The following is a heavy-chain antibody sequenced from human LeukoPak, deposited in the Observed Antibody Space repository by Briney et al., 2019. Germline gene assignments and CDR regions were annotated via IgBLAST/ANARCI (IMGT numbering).Heavy chain of an antibody. CDR3: ARYRDGDRDISLDI. Sequence: SETLSLTCTVSGDSITSYYWSWIRQPPGKGLEWIGFIKNRGTTSYNPSLTSRVTISRDMSKNQFALKLSSVSAADTAVYYCARYRDGDRDISLDIWGQGTLVTVSS. CDR1: GDSITSYY. CDR2: IKNRGTT. V-gene: IGHV4-59*08. D-gene: IGHD4-17*01. J-gene: IGHJ4*02.